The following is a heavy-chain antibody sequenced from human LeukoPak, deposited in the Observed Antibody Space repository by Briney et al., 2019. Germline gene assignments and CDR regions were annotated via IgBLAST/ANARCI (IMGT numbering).Heavy chain of an antibody. CDR3: ARTSGSGSFYTN. Sequence: ASVKVSCKASGYNFTTYAIHWVRQAPGQRLEWMGWIIAGTGITQYSQKFQGRVTFTWDTSANAAYMEVSSLRSEDTALYFCARTSGSGSFYTNWGQGTLVTVSS. CDR1: GYNFTTYA. D-gene: IGHD3-10*01. V-gene: IGHV1-3*01. CDR2: IIAGTGIT. J-gene: IGHJ4*02.